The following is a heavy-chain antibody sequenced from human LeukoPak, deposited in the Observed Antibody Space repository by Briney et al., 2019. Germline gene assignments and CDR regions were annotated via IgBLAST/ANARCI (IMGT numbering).Heavy chain of an antibody. J-gene: IGHJ4*02. CDR3: AAVRSVTGSINFDY. CDR1: GFXFTSSA. CDR2: IVVGSGNT. Sequence: ASVKVSCKASGFXFTSSAIQWVRQARGQRLEWIGWIVVGSGNTNYAQKFQERATITRDMSTSTAYMELSSLRSEDTAVYYCAAVRSVTGSINFDYWGQGTLVTVSS. D-gene: IGHD3-9*01. V-gene: IGHV1-58*02.